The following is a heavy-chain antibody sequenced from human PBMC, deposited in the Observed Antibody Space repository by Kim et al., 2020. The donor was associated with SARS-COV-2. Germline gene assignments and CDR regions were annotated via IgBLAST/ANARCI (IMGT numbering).Heavy chain of an antibody. CDR2: IYYSGST. V-gene: IGHV4-59*08. D-gene: IGHD3-10*01. J-gene: IGHJ4*02. CDR3: VRGPIYYYGSGSYYNETDY. CDR1: GGSISSYS. Sequence: SETLSLTCTVSGGSISSYSWSWIRQPPGKGLEWIGYIYYSGSTNYNPSLKSRVTISVDTSKNQFSLKLSSVTAAATAVYYCVRGPIYYYGSGSYYNETDYWGQGTLVTVSS.